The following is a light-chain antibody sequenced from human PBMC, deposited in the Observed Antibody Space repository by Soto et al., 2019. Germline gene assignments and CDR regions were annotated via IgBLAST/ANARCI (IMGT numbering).Light chain of an antibody. V-gene: IGLV2-23*01. CDR1: GDDVGAYNS. CDR2: KGT. Sequence: QSALAQPASVSGSPGQSITISCTGTGDDVGAYNSVSWYQQLPHKAPQVILYKGTQRPSGVSSRFSGSTSGNAASLTISGLQADDEADYFCCSSAPESTYVFGTGTKVTAL. J-gene: IGLJ1*01. CDR3: CSSAPESTYV.